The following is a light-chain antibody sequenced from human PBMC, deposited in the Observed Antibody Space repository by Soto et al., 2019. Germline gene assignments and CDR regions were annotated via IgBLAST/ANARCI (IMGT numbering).Light chain of an antibody. CDR2: DAS. V-gene: IGKV3D-20*01. CDR1: QSVSRSS. J-gene: IGKJ5*01. CDR3: QQYGSSPLT. Sequence: EIVLTQSPATLSFSPGERATLSCGSSQSVSRSSLAWYQQKPGLAPRLLIYDASTRATGIPDRFSGSGSGTDFTLTISRLEPEDFAVYYCQQYGSSPLTFGQGTRLEIK.